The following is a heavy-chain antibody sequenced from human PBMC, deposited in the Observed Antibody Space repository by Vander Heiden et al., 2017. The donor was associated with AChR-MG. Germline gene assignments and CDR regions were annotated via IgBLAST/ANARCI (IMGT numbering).Heavy chain of an antibody. D-gene: IGHD2-2*01. CDR2: IYYSGST. CDR1: GGSVSSGNYY. CDR3: ARATSTGRIIDY. Sequence: QVQLQESGPGLVKPSETLSLTCTVSGGSVSSGNYYWSWIRQPPGKGLEWIGYIYYSGSTNYNPSLKSRVTISLDTSKNQFSLKLSSVTAADTAVYYCARATSTGRIIDYWGQGTLVTVSS. J-gene: IGHJ4*02. V-gene: IGHV4-61*01.